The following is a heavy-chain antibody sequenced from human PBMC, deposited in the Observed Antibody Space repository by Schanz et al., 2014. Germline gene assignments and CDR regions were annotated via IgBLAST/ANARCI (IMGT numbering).Heavy chain of an antibody. J-gene: IGHJ4*02. Sequence: EVQLLDSGGGLVQPGGSLRLSCAASGFTFSSYAMTWVRQAPGKGLEWVSSISHSGGSKYYADSVKGRFTISRDNAKNSMYLQMSSLRAEDTAIYYCAKLSSSGRLAGCFDYWGQGALVTVSS. CDR3: AKLSSSGRLAGCFDY. CDR1: GFTFSSYA. D-gene: IGHD6-19*01. CDR2: ISHSGGSK. V-gene: IGHV3-23*01.